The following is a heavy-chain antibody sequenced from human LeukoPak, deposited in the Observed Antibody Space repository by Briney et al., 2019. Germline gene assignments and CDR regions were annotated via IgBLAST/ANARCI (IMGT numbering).Heavy chain of an antibody. CDR2: ISSSSSYI. Sequence: GGSLRLSCAASGFTFSSYSMNWVRQAPGKGLEWVSSISSSSSYIYYADSMKGRFTISRDNAKNSLYLQMNSLRAEDTAVYYCARAFSDSSGSDAFDIWGQGTMVTVSS. CDR1: GFTFSSYS. V-gene: IGHV3-21*04. J-gene: IGHJ3*02. CDR3: ARAFSDSSGSDAFDI. D-gene: IGHD3-22*01.